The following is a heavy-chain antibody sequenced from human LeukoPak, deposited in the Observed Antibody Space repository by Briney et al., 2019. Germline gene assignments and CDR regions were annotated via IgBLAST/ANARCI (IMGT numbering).Heavy chain of an antibody. CDR1: GYTFTDYY. Sequence: GASVKVSCKASGYTFTDYYMHWVRQAPGQGLEWMGWINTNTGNPTYAQGFTGRFVFSLDTSVSTAYLQISSLKAEDTAVYYCARDRQYYGDYIEGAFDIWGQGTMVTVSS. V-gene: IGHV7-4-1*02. CDR2: INTNTGNP. CDR3: ARDRQYYGDYIEGAFDI. D-gene: IGHD4-17*01. J-gene: IGHJ3*02.